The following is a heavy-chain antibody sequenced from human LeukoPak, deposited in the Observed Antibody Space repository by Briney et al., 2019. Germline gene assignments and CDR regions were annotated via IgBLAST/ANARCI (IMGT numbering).Heavy chain of an antibody. Sequence: PGGSLRLSCAASGVTFSSYDMHWVSQATGKGLEWVSAIGTAGDTYYPGSVKGRFTISRENAKNSLYLQMNSLRAEDTAVYYCAKLGYSGGPYDAFDIWGQGTMVTVSS. J-gene: IGHJ3*02. CDR3: AKLGYSGGPYDAFDI. CDR2: IGTAGDT. CDR1: GVTFSSYD. V-gene: IGHV3-13*01. D-gene: IGHD1-26*01.